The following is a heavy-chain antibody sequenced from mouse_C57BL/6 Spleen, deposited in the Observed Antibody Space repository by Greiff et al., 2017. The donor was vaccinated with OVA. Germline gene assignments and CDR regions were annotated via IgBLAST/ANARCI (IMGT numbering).Heavy chain of an antibody. D-gene: IGHD2-5*01. J-gene: IGHJ1*03. CDR1: GFTFSSYA. CDR3: AREGAYYSNYDWYFDV. Sequence: DVQLVESGGGLVKPGGSLKLSCAASGFTFSSYAMSWVRQTPEKRLEWVATISDGGSYTYYPDNVKGRFTISRDNAKNNLYLQMSHLKSEDTAMYYCAREGAYYSNYDWYFDVWGTGTTVTVSS. V-gene: IGHV5-4*01. CDR2: ISDGGSYT.